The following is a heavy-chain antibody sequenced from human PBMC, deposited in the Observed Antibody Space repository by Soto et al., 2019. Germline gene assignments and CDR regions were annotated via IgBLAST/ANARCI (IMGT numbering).Heavy chain of an antibody. CDR3: GRARSAAMVTSDY. Sequence: QVQLVQSGPEVKKPGASVKVSCKASGYSFSDYGVTWVRQSPGQGLQWMGRISAYNDDRNYAQNFQDRITMTTDTSTSTAYVELRSLRSDDTAVYFCGRARSAAMVTSDYWGQGTLVTVSS. J-gene: IGHJ4*02. CDR1: GYSFSDYG. CDR2: ISAYNDDR. D-gene: IGHD5-18*01. V-gene: IGHV1-18*01.